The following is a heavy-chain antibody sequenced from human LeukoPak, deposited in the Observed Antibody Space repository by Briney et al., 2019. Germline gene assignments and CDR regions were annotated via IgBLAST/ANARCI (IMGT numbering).Heavy chain of an antibody. CDR3: ARGGDGYYDSSGYFPNTFDY. Sequence: ASVKVSCKASGGTFSNYAINWVRQAPGQGLEWMGGIIPIFGTANYAQKFQGRVTITADESTSTAYMELSSLRSEDTAVYYCARGGDGYYDSSGYFPNTFDYWGQGTLVTVSS. CDR2: IIPIFGTA. V-gene: IGHV1-69*13. D-gene: IGHD3-22*01. CDR1: GGTFSNYA. J-gene: IGHJ4*02.